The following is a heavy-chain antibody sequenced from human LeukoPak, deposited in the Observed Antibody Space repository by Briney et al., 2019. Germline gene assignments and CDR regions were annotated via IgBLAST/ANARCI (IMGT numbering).Heavy chain of an antibody. D-gene: IGHD5-18*01. CDR3: ARGSFGTAMEY. V-gene: IGHV3-74*01. Sequence: GGSLRLSCAASGFTFSSYWMHWVRQAPGKGLVWVSRINSDGSSTSYADSVKGRFTISRDNAKNTLYLQMNSLRAEDTAVYYCARGSFGTAMEYWGQGSQVTVSS. CDR2: INSDGSST. CDR1: GFTFSSYW. J-gene: IGHJ4*02.